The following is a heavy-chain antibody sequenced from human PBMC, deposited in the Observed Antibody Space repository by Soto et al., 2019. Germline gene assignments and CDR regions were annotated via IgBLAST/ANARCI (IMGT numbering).Heavy chain of an antibody. CDR3: ARTISMIAVNDTFDI. Sequence: GGSLRLSCAASGFTFSDYAMHWVRQAPGKGLAWVASISYEGSNTYYADSVKGRFTISRDDSKNTLYLQMSGLRVEDTAVYICARTISMIAVNDTFDIWGQGTMVTVSS. CDR2: ISYEGSNT. D-gene: IGHD3-22*01. V-gene: IGHV3-30*04. CDR1: GFTFSDYA. J-gene: IGHJ3*02.